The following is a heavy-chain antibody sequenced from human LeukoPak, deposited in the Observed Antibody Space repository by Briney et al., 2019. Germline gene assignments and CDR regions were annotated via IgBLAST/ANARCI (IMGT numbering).Heavy chain of an antibody. D-gene: IGHD3-22*01. V-gene: IGHV3-30-3*01. CDR2: ISYDGSNK. Sequence: PGGSLRLSCAASGFTFSSYAMHWVRQAPGKGLEWVAVISYDGSNKYYADSVKGRFTISRDNSKNTLYLQMNSLRAEDTAVYYCAKADSSGYYYAPWYFDYWGQGTLVTVSS. CDR1: GFTFSSYA. J-gene: IGHJ4*02. CDR3: AKADSSGYYYAPWYFDY.